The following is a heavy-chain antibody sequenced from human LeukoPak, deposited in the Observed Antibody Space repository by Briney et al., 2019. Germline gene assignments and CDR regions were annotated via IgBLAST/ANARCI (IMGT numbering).Heavy chain of an antibody. Sequence: GGSLRLSCAASGFTFSSYAMSWVRQAPGKGLEWVSAISGSGGSTYYADSVKGRFTIPRDNSKNTLYLQMNSLRAEDTAVYYCASTLEVWGVIIMFDYWGQGTLVTVSS. CDR1: GFTFSSYA. CDR2: ISGSGGST. D-gene: IGHD3-10*01. CDR3: ASTLEVWGVIIMFDY. J-gene: IGHJ4*02. V-gene: IGHV3-23*01.